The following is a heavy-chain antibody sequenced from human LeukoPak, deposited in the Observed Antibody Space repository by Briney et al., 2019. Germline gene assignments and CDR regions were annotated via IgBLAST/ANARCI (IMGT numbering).Heavy chain of an antibody. CDR2: MSNSGSTI. CDR3: ARVSIAVAASDAFDI. D-gene: IGHD6-19*01. J-gene: IGHJ3*02. V-gene: IGHV3-11*04. Sequence: GGSLRLSCAASGFSFSDYYMSWIRQAPGKGLEWVSYMSNSGSTIYYADSVKGRFTISRDNTKNSLYLQMNSLRAEDTAVYYCARVSIAVAASDAFDIWGQGTMVTVSS. CDR1: GFSFSDYY.